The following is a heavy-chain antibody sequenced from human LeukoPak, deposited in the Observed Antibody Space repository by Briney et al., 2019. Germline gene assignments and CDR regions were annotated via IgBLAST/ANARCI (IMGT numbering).Heavy chain of an antibody. CDR1: GYTFTGYY. Sequence: GALVKVSXKASGYTFTGYYMHWMRQAPGQGLEWIGRINPNSGGTNYAQKFQGRVTMTRDTSISTAYMELSRLRSDDTAVYYCARAHYDILTGYYPNYFDYWGQGTLVTVSS. CDR2: INPNSGGT. D-gene: IGHD3-9*01. CDR3: ARAHYDILTGYYPNYFDY. J-gene: IGHJ4*02. V-gene: IGHV1-2*06.